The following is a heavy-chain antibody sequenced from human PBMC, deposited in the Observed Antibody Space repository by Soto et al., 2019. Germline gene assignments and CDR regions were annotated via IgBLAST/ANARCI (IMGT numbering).Heavy chain of an antibody. D-gene: IGHD6-13*01. V-gene: IGHV4-30-4*01. CDR3: ARGGIADPWWFDP. J-gene: IGHJ5*02. CDR1: GGSISSGDYN. Sequence: SETLSLTCTVSGGSISSGDYNWNWIRQPPGKGLEWIGYIYYSGSTYYNPSLKSRVTISVDTSKNQFSLKLSSVTAADTAVYYCARGGIADPWWFDPWGQGTLVTVSS. CDR2: IYYSGST.